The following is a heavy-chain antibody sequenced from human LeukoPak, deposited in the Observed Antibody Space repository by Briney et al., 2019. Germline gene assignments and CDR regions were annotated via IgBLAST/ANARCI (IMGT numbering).Heavy chain of an antibody. J-gene: IGHJ4*02. CDR3: TKGGHGDY. CDR2: IRASGDRT. V-gene: IGHV3-23*01. D-gene: IGHD2-21*02. Sequence: GGSLRLSCVVSGFTFINYGMSWVRQAPGKGLEWVSTIRASGDRTYYAESVKGRFTISRDTSKNTLFLQMNSLRADDTAIYYGTKGGHGDYWGQGTMVTVSS. CDR1: GFTFINYG.